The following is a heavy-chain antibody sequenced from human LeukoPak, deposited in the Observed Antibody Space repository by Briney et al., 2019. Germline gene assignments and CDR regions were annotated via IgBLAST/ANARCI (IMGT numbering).Heavy chain of an antibody. CDR1: GGSLSGHY. J-gene: IGHJ3*01. D-gene: IGHD3-22*01. CDR2: VSYTGRT. V-gene: IGHV4-59*11. CDR3: ARLLDNDISGDPDTFDV. Sequence: PSETLSLTCTVSGGSLSGHYWSWIPQPPGKRLEWSGYVSYTGRTKYNPSLQSRVTISIDTSKSQFSLKLTSVTSADTAVYSCARLLDNDISGDPDTFDVWGQGTTVIVSS.